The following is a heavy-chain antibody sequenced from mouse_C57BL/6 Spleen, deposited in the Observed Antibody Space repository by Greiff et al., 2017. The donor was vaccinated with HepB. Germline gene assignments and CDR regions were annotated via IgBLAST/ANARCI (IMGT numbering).Heavy chain of an antibody. D-gene: IGHD1-1*02. Sequence: VQLQQPGPELVKPGASVKISCKASGYSFTDYNMNWVKQSNGKSLEWIGIINPNYGTTSYNHKFKGKATLTVDQSSSTAYMQLNSLTSADSAVYYYARDYGGYYYAMDYWGQGTSVTVSS. CDR2: INPNYGTT. CDR3: ARDYGGYYYAMDY. V-gene: IGHV1-39*01. J-gene: IGHJ4*01. CDR1: GYSFTDYN.